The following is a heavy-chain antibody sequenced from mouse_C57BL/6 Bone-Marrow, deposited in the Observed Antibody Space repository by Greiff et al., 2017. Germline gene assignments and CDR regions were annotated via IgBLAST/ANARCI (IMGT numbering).Heavy chain of an antibody. D-gene: IGHD6-1*01. CDR1: GYTFTDYE. V-gene: IGHV1-15*01. Sequence: QVQLQQSGAELVRPGASVTLSCKASGYTFTDYEMHWVKQTPVHGLEWIGAIDPETGGTAYNQKFKGKAILTADKSSSTAYMELRSLTSEDSAVYYCTREASYYAMDYWGQGTSVTVSS. CDR3: TREASYYAMDY. CDR2: IDPETGGT. J-gene: IGHJ4*01.